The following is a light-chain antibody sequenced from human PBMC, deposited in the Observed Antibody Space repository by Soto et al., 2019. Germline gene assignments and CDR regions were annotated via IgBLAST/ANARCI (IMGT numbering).Light chain of an antibody. J-gene: IGKJ1*01. Sequence: EIVLTQSPGTLSLSPGERATLSCRASQSVSSRSLAWYQQKPGQAPRLLIYGTSSRATGIPDRFSGSGSGTDFTLTITRLEPEDFAVYYCHQYGISPPRTFGQGTNVEIK. V-gene: IGKV3-20*01. CDR1: QSVSSRS. CDR3: HQYGISPPRT. CDR2: GTS.